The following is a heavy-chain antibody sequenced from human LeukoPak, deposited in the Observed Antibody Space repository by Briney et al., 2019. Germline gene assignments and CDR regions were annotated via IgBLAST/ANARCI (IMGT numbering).Heavy chain of an antibody. D-gene: IGHD3-22*01. V-gene: IGHV4-31*03. Sequence: SETLSLTCTVSGGSISSGGYYWSWIRQSPGKGLEWIGSIHPSGRLYNNPSLESRVTISIGTSKNQFSLNLNSVTAADTAVYFCSRGLDSRKLGYWGQGTLVTVSS. CDR1: GGSISSGGYY. J-gene: IGHJ4*02. CDR2: IHPSGRL. CDR3: SRGLDSRKLGY.